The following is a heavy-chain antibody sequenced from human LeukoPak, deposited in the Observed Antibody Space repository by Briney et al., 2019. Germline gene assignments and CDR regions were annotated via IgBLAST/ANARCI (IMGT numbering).Heavy chain of an antibody. CDR1: GFTFSSYE. D-gene: IGHD3-16*01. CDR2: ISSSGSTI. CDR3: AAGVWGSIDY. Sequence: GGSLRLSCAASGFTFSSYEMNWVRQAPGKGLEWVSYISSSGSTIYYADSVKGRFTISRDNAKNSLYLQMYSLRAEDTAVYYCAAGVWGSIDYWGQGTLVTVSS. V-gene: IGHV3-48*03. J-gene: IGHJ4*02.